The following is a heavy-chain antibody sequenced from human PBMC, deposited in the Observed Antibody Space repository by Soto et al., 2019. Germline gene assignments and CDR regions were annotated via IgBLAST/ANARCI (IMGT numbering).Heavy chain of an antibody. CDR2: IYTSGTT. CDR1: GRSMSGYY. D-gene: IGHD3-9*01. J-gene: IGHJ4*02. Sequence: QVQLQESGPGVVKASETLSLTCTVSGRSMSGYYWSWIRQPAGERLEWIGRIYTSGTTYFNPSLKGRVTMSVDTSKNQFSLKLTSVTAADTALYYCAREDYYDAGYYVVWGQGTQVTVSS. CDR3: AREDYYDAGYYVV. V-gene: IGHV4-4*07.